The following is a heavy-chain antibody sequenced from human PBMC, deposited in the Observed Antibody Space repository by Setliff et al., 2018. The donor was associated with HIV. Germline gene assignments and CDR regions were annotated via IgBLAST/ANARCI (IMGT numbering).Heavy chain of an antibody. D-gene: IGHD2-2*01. Sequence: SETLSLTCTVSGGSISGTYYWNWIRQPAGKGRAWVGRIYKSGSSNANPSLKSRVTMSVDTSRNQFSLTLKSVTAADTAVYYCARADCTSTSCFFGLGGGFFDSWGRGALGTSPQ. CDR3: ARADCTSTSCFFGLGGGFFDS. V-gene: IGHV4-4*07. J-gene: IGHJ4*02. CDR1: GGSISGTYY. CDR2: IYKSGSS.